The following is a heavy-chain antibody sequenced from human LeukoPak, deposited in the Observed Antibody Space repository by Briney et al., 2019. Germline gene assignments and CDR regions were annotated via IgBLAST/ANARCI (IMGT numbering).Heavy chain of an antibody. CDR1: GYTFNTYN. V-gene: IGHV1-69*13. D-gene: IGHD3-22*01. J-gene: IGHJ4*02. CDR2: IIPIFGTA. Sequence: GASVKVSCKASGYTFNTYNINWVRQAPGQGLEWMGGIIPIFGTANYAQKFQGRVTITADESTSTAYMELSSLRSEDTAVYYCARERYDSSGRAFDYWGQGTLVTVSS. CDR3: ARERYDSSGRAFDY.